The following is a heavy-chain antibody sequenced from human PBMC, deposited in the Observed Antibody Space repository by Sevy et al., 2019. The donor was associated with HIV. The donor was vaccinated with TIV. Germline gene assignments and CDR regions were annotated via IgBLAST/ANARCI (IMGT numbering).Heavy chain of an antibody. CDR1: GFTFSNAW. CDR2: IKSKTDGGTT. D-gene: IGHD3-22*01. V-gene: IGHV3-15*01. J-gene: IGHJ4*02. CDR3: TANYYDSSGYVDY. Sequence: GGSLRLSRAASGFTFSNAWMSWVRQAPGKGLEWVGRIKSKTDGGTTDYAAPVKGRFTSSRDDSKNTLYLQMNSLKTEDTAVYYCTANYYDSSGYVDYWGQGTLVTVSS.